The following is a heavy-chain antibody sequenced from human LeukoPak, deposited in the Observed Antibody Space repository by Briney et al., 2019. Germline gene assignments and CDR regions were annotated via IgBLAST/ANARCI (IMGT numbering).Heavy chain of an antibody. CDR1: GFTFSSYA. V-gene: IGHV3-30-3*01. D-gene: IGHD6-6*01. J-gene: IGHJ3*02. CDR2: ISYDGSNK. CDR3: ARDPEYSSFHDAFDI. Sequence: GGSLRLSCAASGFTFSSYAMHWVRQAPGKGLEWVAVISYDGSNKYYADSVKGRFTISRDNSKNTLYLQMNSLRAEDTAVYYCARDPEYSSFHDAFDIWGQGTMVTVSS.